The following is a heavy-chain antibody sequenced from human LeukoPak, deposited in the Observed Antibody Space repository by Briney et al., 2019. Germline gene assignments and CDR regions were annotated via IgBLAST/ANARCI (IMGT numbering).Heavy chain of an antibody. CDR1: GYTFTSYY. CDR3: ARETMVRGVINLLYYGMDV. J-gene: IGHJ6*02. CDR2: INPSGGGT. D-gene: IGHD3-10*01. V-gene: IGHV1-46*01. Sequence: ASVKVSCTASGYTFTSYYMHWVRQAPGQGLEWMGIINPSGGGTSYAQKFQGRVTMTRDTSTSTVYMELSSLRSEDTAVYYCARETMVRGVINLLYYGMDVWGQGTTVTVSS.